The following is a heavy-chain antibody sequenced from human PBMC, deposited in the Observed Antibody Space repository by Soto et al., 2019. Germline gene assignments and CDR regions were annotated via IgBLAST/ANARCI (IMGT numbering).Heavy chain of an antibody. CDR2: INSDGSST. J-gene: IGHJ2*01. CDR3: AGGGSLNWYFDL. D-gene: IGHD1-26*01. CDR1: GFTFSSYW. Sequence: GGSLRLSCGASGFTFSSYWMHWVRQAPGKGLVWVSRINSDGSSTSYAASVKGRFTISRDNAKNTLYLQMNSLRAEDTAVYYCAGGGSLNWYFDLWGRGTLVTVSS. V-gene: IGHV3-74*01.